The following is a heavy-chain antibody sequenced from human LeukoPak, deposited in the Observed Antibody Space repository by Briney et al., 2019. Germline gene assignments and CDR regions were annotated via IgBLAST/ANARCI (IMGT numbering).Heavy chain of an antibody. Sequence: GASVKVSCKASGYTFTGYYLHWVRQAPGQGLEWMGWINPNSGGTNYAQQFQGRVTMTRDTSTSTAYMELRSLRSDDTAVYYCAAPYDSSAESWYFDLWGRGTLVTVSS. D-gene: IGHD3-22*01. CDR2: INPNSGGT. CDR3: AAPYDSSAESWYFDL. V-gene: IGHV1-2*02. J-gene: IGHJ2*01. CDR1: GYTFTGYY.